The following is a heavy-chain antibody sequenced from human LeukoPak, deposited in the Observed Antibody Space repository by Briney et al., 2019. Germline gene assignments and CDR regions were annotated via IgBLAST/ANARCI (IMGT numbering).Heavy chain of an antibody. V-gene: IGHV3-30-3*01. J-gene: IGHJ3*02. CDR2: ISYDGSNK. Sequence: GGSLRLSCAASGFTFSSYAMHWVRQAPGKGLEWVAVISYDGSNKYYADSVKGRFTISRDNSKNTLYLQMNSLRAEDTAVYYCARARSFRYYYDSSGYQRGAYDIWGQGTMVTVSS. CDR3: ARARSFRYYYDSSGYQRGAYDI. D-gene: IGHD3-22*01. CDR1: GFTFSSYA.